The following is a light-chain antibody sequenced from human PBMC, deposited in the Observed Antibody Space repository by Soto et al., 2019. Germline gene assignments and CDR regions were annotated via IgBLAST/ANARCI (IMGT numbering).Light chain of an antibody. CDR3: TSYTSSMTNV. Sequence: QSALTQPASVSGSPGQSITISCTGTSSDVGGYNSVSWYQHHPGKAPKLILYEVGERPSGVSYRFSGSKSGNTASLTISGLQAADEDDYCCTSYTSSMTNVFGGGTKVTVL. CDR1: SSDVGGYNS. CDR2: EVG. V-gene: IGLV2-14*01. J-gene: IGLJ2*01.